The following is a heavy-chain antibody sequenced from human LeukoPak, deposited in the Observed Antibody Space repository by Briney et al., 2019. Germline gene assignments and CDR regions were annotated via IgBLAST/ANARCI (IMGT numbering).Heavy chain of an antibody. J-gene: IGHJ6*02. V-gene: IGHV3-9*01. Sequence: GGSLRLSCAASGFPFDDYAMHWPRHATGKGLEWVSDYRWNRGRIGYGDSVKGRFTISRDNAKNSLYLQMNSLRAEDTALYYCAKDIGLGYSSSWYGAYYYGMDVWGQGTTVTVSS. D-gene: IGHD6-13*01. CDR3: AKDIGLGYSSSWYGAYYYGMDV. CDR2: YRWNRGRI. CDR1: GFPFDDYA.